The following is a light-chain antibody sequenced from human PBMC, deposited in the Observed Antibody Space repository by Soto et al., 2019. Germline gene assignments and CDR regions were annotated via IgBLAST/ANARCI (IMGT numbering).Light chain of an antibody. CDR1: SSDVGGYDY. CDR3: SSYASSSLSV. V-gene: IGLV2-14*01. CDR2: YVS. J-gene: IGLJ1*01. Sequence: QSVRTQPASVSGSPGQSIAISCTGTSSDVGGYDYVSWYQQHPGKAPKLMIYYVSNRPSGVSNRFSGSKSDNTASLTISELQAEDEADYYCSSYASSSLSVLGARTKV.